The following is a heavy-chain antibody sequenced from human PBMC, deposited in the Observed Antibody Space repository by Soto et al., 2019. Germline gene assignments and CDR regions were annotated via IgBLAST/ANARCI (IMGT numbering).Heavy chain of an antibody. J-gene: IGHJ4*02. CDR1: GFTFSSYA. CDR3: AGQPTPGYSSGWSHFDY. V-gene: IGHV3-23*01. Sequence: GGSLILSCASSGFTFSSYAMSWVRQAPGKGLEWVSAISGSGGSTYYADSVKGRFTISRDNSKNTLYLQMNSLRAEDTAVYYCAGQPTPGYSSGWSHFDYWGQGTLVNVLL. CDR2: ISGSGGST. D-gene: IGHD6-19*01.